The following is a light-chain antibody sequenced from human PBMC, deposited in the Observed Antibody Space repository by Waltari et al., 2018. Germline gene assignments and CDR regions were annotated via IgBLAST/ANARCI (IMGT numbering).Light chain of an antibody. J-gene: IGKJ3*01. CDR3: QQYGSSPRT. CDR2: AAS. V-gene: IGKV3-20*01. CDR1: QSVSSNS. Sequence: EIVLTQPPGTLYLSPGERATLPCRASQSVSSNSLAWYQQKPGQAPRLLIYAASSRATGIPDRFSGSGSGTDFTLTISRLEPEDFAVYYCQQYGSSPRTFGPGTKVDVK.